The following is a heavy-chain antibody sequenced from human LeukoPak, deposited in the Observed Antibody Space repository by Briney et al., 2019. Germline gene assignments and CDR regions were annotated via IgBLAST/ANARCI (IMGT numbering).Heavy chain of an antibody. Sequence: GGSLRLSCAASGFTFSNFWMTWVRQAPGKGLEWVVNMRQDGSEKFYVDSVKGRFTISRDNAKSSLYLQMNSLRVEDTAVYYCARDAGNSGYDLLDFWGQGTLVTVSS. CDR1: GFTFSNFW. CDR2: MRQDGSEK. J-gene: IGHJ4*02. D-gene: IGHD5-12*01. CDR3: ARDAGNSGYDLLDF. V-gene: IGHV3-7*04.